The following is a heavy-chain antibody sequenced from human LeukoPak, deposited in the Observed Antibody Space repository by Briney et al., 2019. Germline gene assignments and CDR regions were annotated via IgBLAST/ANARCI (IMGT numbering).Heavy chain of an antibody. CDR3: ARCAPPDSSGWYFVGWFDP. D-gene: IGHD6-19*01. CDR2: INAANGNT. J-gene: IGHJ5*02. V-gene: IGHV1-3*01. CDR1: GYTFTSYA. Sequence: GASVKVSCKASGYTFTSYAMHWVRQAPGQRLEWMGWINAANGNTKYSQKFQGRVTITRDTSASTAYMELSSLRSEDTAVYYCARCAPPDSSGWYFVGWFDPWGQGTLVTVSS.